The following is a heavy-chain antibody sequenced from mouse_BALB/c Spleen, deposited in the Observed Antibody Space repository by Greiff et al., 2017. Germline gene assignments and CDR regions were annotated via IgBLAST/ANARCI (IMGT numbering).Heavy chain of an antibody. V-gene: IGHV1-54*01. CDR3: ARLRLRGVDYFDY. D-gene: IGHD3-2*02. J-gene: IGHJ2*01. Sequence: QVQLKESGAELVRPGTSVKVSCKASGYAFTNYLIEWVKQRPGQGLEWIGVINPGSGGTNYNEKFKGKATLTADKSSSTAYMQLSSLTSDDSAVYFCARLRLRGVDYFDYWGQGTTLTVSS. CDR1: GYAFTNYL. CDR2: INPGSGGT.